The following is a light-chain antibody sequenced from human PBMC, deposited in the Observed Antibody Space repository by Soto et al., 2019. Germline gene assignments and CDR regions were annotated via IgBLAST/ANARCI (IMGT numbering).Light chain of an antibody. J-gene: IGKJ5*01. Sequence: EIQMTQSTSTLSASVGDRVAITCRASQSISGWLAWYQQKPGKAPKLLIYAASTLQSGVPSRFSGSGSGTEFTLTISSLQPEDFATYYCQQFNSYPITFAQRTRLAIK. CDR2: AAS. CDR1: QSISGW. V-gene: IGKV1-5*01. CDR3: QQFNSYPIT.